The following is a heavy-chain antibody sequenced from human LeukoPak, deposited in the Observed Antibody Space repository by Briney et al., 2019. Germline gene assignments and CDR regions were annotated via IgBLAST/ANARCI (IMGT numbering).Heavy chain of an antibody. CDR2: FGGSADGR. CDR1: GFIFSSYG. D-gene: IGHD3-10*01. V-gene: IGHV3-23*01. J-gene: IGHJ4*02. CDR3: AKGGRLLCFGAYQDLYYFDY. Sequence: PGGSLRLSCAASGFIFSSYGMSWVRQAPGKGLEWVSTFGGSADGRYHAASVKGRFSISRHNAGNTLYLQINTQRAEDKATDDCAKGGRLLCFGAYQDLYYFDYWGQGPLVTVSS.